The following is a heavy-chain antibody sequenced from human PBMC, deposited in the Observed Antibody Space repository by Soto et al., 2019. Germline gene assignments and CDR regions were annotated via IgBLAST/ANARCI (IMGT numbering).Heavy chain of an antibody. J-gene: IGHJ3*02. Sequence: GGSLRLSCAASGFTFSRYAMSWVRQAPGKGLEWVSAISGSGGSTYYADSVKGRFTISRDNSKNTLYLQMNSLRAEDTAVYYCAKWGAYYYDSSGYYYSPGAFDIWGQGTMVTVSS. CDR3: AKWGAYYYDSSGYYYSPGAFDI. V-gene: IGHV3-23*01. D-gene: IGHD3-22*01. CDR2: ISGSGGST. CDR1: GFTFSRYA.